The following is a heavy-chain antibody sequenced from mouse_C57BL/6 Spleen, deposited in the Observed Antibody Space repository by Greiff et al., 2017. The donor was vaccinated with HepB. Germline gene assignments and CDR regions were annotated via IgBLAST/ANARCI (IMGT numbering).Heavy chain of an antibody. D-gene: IGHD1-1*01. J-gene: IGHJ3*02. CDR2: IDPSDSYT. CDR3: AGGDYGSM. Sequence: QVQLQQPGAELVKPGASVKLSCKASGYTFTSYWMQWVKQRPGQGLEWIGEIDPSDSYTNYNQKFKGKATLTVDTSSSTAYMQLSSLTSEDAAVYYCAGGDYGSMWGQGTLVTVSA. V-gene: IGHV1-50*01. CDR1: GYTFTSYW.